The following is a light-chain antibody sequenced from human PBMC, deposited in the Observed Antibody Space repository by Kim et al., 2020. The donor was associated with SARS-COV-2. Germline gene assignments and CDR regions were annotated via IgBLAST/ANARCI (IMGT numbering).Light chain of an antibody. J-gene: IGKJ1*01. CDR1: PRVTSSY. CDR2: GAS. CDR3: QQYASSPQT. Sequence: SPGERATLSCRASPRVTSSYLAWYQQIPGQAPRLLIYGASSRATGIPDRFSGSGSGTDFTLTISRLEPEDFAVYYCQQYASSPQTFGQGTKVDIK. V-gene: IGKV3-20*01.